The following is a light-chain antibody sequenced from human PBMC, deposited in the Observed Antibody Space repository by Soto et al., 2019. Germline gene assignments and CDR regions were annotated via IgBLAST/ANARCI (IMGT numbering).Light chain of an antibody. J-gene: IGLJ3*02. CDR3: CSYAGSYTWV. CDR1: SSDVGVYNY. CDR2: DVN. V-gene: IGLV2-11*01. Sequence: QPVLTQPRSVSGSPGQSVTISCTGTSSDVGVYNYVSWYQQHPGKAPKLMIYDVNKRPSGVPDRFSGSKSGNTASLTISGLRAEDESDYYCCSYAGSYTWVFGGGTKLTVL.